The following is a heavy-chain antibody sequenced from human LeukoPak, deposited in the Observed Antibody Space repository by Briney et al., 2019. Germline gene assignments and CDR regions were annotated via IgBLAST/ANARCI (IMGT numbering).Heavy chain of an antibody. D-gene: IGHD3-16*01. CDR2: INAGNGNT. CDR1: GYTFTSYA. V-gene: IGHV1-3*01. Sequence: ASVKVSCTASGYTFTSYAMHWVRQAPGQRLEWMGWINAGNGNTKYSQKFQGRVTITRDTSASTAYMELSSLRSEDTAVYYCARVSVWGYYFDYWGQGTLVTVSS. J-gene: IGHJ4*02. CDR3: ARVSVWGYYFDY.